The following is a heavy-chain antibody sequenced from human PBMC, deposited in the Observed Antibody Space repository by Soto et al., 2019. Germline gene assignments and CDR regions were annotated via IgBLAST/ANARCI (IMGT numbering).Heavy chain of an antibody. J-gene: IGHJ3*01. CDR1: GGSFSGYY. V-gene: IGHV4-34*01. D-gene: IGHD6-6*01. CDR3: ARGLTQLF. Sequence: QVQLQQWGAGLLKPPETLSLTCAVYGGSFSGYYWSWIRQPPGKGLEWIGEINHSGSTNYNPSLKSRVTISVDTSKNQFSLKLSSVTAADTAVYYCARGLTQLFWGQGTMVTVSS. CDR2: INHSGST.